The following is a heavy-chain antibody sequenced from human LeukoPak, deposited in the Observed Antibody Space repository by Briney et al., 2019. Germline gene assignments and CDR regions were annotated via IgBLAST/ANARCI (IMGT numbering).Heavy chain of an antibody. CDR3: ARGGAGSGWYYFDY. CDR1: GYTFTSYD. V-gene: IGHV1-2*02. D-gene: IGHD6-19*01. CDR2: INPNSGGT. J-gene: IGHJ4*02. Sequence: ASVKVSCKASGYTFTSYDINWVRQAPGQGLEWMGWINPNSGGTNYAQKFQGRVTMTRDTSISTAYMELSRLRSDDTAVYYCARGGAGSGWYYFDYWGQGTLVTVSS.